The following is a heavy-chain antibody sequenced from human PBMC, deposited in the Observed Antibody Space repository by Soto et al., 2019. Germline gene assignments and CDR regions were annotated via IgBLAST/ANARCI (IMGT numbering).Heavy chain of an antibody. Sequence: PSETLSLAYTVSGGSISRGGYYWSWIRHHPGKALEWIGYIYHSGTTYYNPSLKSRVTISVDTSKNQFSLKLSSVTAADTAVYYCARGNNWDSSGYYFDNWGQGTLVTVSS. CDR1: GGSISRGGYY. CDR3: ARGNNWDSSGYYFDN. D-gene: IGHD3-22*01. J-gene: IGHJ4*02. CDR2: IYHSGTT. V-gene: IGHV4-31*03.